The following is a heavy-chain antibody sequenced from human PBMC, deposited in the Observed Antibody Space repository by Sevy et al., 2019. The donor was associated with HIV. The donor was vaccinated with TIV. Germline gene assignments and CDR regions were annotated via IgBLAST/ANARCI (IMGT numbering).Heavy chain of an antibody. V-gene: IGHV3-23*01. J-gene: IGHJ6*02. CDR3: AKYHCTSTSYVNFFYYGMDV. CDR1: GFTFSSDA. CDR2: ISGSGGST. Sequence: GGSLRLSCAASGFTFSSDAMSWVHQAPGKGLEWVSAISGSGGSTYYADSVKGRFTISRDNSKNTLRLQINSLRAEDTALYYCAKYHCTSTSYVNFFYYGMDVWGQGTTVTVSS. D-gene: IGHD2-2*01.